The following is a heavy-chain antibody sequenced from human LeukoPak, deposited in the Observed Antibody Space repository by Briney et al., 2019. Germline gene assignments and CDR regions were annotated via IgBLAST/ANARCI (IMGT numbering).Heavy chain of an antibody. D-gene: IGHD6-13*01. Sequence: PGGSLRLSCATSGFTFSPFWIHWVRQAPGKGLVWVSRINSDGSSTSYADSVKGRFTISRDNAKNTLYLQMNSLRAEDTAVYYCARDWYSSTYDYWGQGTLVTVSS. CDR1: GFTFSPFW. J-gene: IGHJ4*02. CDR2: INSDGSST. V-gene: IGHV3-74*01. CDR3: ARDWYSSTYDY.